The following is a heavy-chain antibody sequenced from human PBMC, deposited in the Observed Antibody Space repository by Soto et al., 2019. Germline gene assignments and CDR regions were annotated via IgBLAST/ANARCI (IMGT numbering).Heavy chain of an antibody. D-gene: IGHD3-10*01. CDR3: ARDSSGSYYHNWFDP. Sequence: SETLSLTCAVSGGSISAAGYSWSWIRQPPGRGLEWIGYIYHSGSTYYNPSLKSRVTISVDRSKNQFSLKLSSVTAADTAVYYCARDSSGSYYHNWFDPWGQGTLVTVS. J-gene: IGHJ5*02. CDR2: IYHSGST. V-gene: IGHV4-30-2*01. CDR1: GGSISAAGYS.